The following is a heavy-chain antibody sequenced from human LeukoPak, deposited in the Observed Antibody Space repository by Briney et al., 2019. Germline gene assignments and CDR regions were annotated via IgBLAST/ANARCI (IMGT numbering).Heavy chain of an antibody. CDR2: ISGSGGST. J-gene: IGHJ4*02. D-gene: IGHD6-13*01. V-gene: IGHV3-23*01. CDR3: AKGPADTRFYFDY. Sequence: ETLSLTCAVSGASVSSNTWWSWVRQPPGKGLEWVSAISGSGGSTSNADSVKGRFTISRDNSKNTLFLQMNSLRAEDTAVYYCAKGPADTRFYFDYWGQGTLVTVSS. CDR1: GASVSSNT.